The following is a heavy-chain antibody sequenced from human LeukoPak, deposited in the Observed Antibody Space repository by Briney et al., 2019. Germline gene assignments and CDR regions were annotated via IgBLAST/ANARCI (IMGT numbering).Heavy chain of an antibody. V-gene: IGHV3-53*01. CDR3: ARRAGEYSQPYDY. J-gene: IGHJ4*02. CDR1: GFTVSSNS. D-gene: IGHD4-17*01. Sequence: PGGSLRLSCTVSGFTVSSNSMSWVRQAPGKGLEWVSFIYSGGNTHYSDSVKGRFTISRDNSKNTLYLQMNSLRAEDTAVYYCARRAGEYSQPYDYWGQGTLVTVSS. CDR2: IYSGGNT.